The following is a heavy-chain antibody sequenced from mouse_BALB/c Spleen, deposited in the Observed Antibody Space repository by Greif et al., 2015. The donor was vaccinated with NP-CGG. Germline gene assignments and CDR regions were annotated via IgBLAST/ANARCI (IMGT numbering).Heavy chain of an antibody. CDR1: GFTFSSYA. Sequence: EVKLVESGGGLVKPGGSLKLSCAASGFTFSSYAMSWVRQTPEKRLEWVASISSGGSTYYPDSVKGRFTISRDNARNILYLQMSSLRSEDAAMYYCARGRTYYGNYYYFDYWGQGTTLTVSS. J-gene: IGHJ2*01. CDR3: ARGRTYYGNYYYFDY. CDR2: ISSGGST. V-gene: IGHV5-6-5*01. D-gene: IGHD2-10*01.